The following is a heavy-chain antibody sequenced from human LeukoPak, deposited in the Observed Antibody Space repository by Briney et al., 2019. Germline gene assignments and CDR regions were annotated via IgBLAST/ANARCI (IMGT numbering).Heavy chain of an antibody. CDR1: GYDFSTYW. CDR3: LRLKRRGGYYWWSPD. V-gene: IGHV5-51*01. J-gene: IGHJ4*02. CDR2: VYPGDADT. Sequence: GESLKISCKASGYDFSTYWIGWVRQVPGKGPEWIGIVYPGDADTRYSPYFQGQVTISADKSINTAYLQWGSLKAADTAIYYCLRLKRRGGYYWWSPDWGQGSLVTVSS. D-gene: IGHD3-22*01.